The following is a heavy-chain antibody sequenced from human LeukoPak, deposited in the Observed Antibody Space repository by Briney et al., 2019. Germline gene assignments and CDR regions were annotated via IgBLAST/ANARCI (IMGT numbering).Heavy chain of an antibody. CDR1: GFTFSSYW. Sequence: GGSLRLSCAASGFTFSSYWMSWVRQAPGKGLEWVANIKQDGSEKYYVDSVKGRFTISRDNAKNSLYLQMNSLRAEDTAVYYCARCPVFGRYSSSWYVSYYRDVWGKGTTVTVSS. J-gene: IGHJ6*03. V-gene: IGHV3-7*01. CDR2: IKQDGSEK. CDR3: ARCPVFGRYSSSWYVSYYRDV. D-gene: IGHD6-13*01.